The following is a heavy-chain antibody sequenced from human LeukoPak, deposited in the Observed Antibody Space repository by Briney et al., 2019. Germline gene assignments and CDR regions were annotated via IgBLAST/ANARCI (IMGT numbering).Heavy chain of an antibody. CDR1: GFTFGSYA. Sequence: PGGSLRLSRAASGFTFGSYAMHGVGQAPGKGLEGVAVISYDGSNKYYADSVKGRFTISRDNSKNTLSLQMNSLRAEDTAVYYCARELDRTFDYWGQGTLVTVSS. CDR3: ARELDRTFDY. CDR2: ISYDGSNK. J-gene: IGHJ4*02. V-gene: IGHV3-30-3*01. D-gene: IGHD2-2*03.